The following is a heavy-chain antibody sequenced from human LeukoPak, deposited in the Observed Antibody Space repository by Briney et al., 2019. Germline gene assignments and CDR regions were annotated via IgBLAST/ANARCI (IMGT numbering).Heavy chain of an antibody. CDR1: GYTFTSYD. CDR3: ARVAGSIDY. D-gene: IGHD6-19*01. Sequence: ASVKVSCKASGYTFTSYDINWVRQATGQGLEWMGWTNPNSGYTGYAQKFQGRVTITRDTSISTAYMELSSLRSEDTVVYYCARVAGSIDYWGQGTLVTVSS. V-gene: IGHV1-8*03. J-gene: IGHJ4*02. CDR2: TNPNSGYT.